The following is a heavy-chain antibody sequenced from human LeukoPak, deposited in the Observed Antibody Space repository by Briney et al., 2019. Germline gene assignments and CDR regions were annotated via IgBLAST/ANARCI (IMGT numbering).Heavy chain of an antibody. CDR2: IYSGGST. J-gene: IGHJ3*02. Sequence: GGSLRLSCAASGFTFSSYAMSWVRQAPGKGLEWVSVIYSGGSTYYADSVKGRFTISRDNSKNTLYLQMNSLRAEDTAVYYCARDDVASYAFDIWGQGTMVTVSS. D-gene: IGHD5-12*01. CDR3: ARDDVASYAFDI. CDR1: GFTFSSYA. V-gene: IGHV3-66*02.